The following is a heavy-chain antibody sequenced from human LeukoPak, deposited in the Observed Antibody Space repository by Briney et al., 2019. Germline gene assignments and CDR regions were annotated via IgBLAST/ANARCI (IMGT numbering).Heavy chain of an antibody. D-gene: IGHD1-26*01. CDR3: ARVWLGGSYDY. CDR2: IYYSGST. Sequence: SETLSLTCTVSGGSISSYYWSWIRQPPGKGLEWIGYIYYSGSTNYNPSPKSRVTISVDTSKNQFSLKLSSVTAADTAVYYCARVWLGGSYDYWGQGTLVTVSS. V-gene: IGHV4-59*01. J-gene: IGHJ4*02. CDR1: GGSISSYY.